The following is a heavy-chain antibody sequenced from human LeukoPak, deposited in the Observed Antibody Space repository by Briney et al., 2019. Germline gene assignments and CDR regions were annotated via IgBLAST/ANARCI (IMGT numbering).Heavy chain of an antibody. CDR2: ISGSGGST. CDR3: ANNPMTTVTLVYFDY. Sequence: SGGSLRLSCAASGFTFSSYAMSWVRQAPGKGLEWVSAISGSGGSTYYADSVKGRFTISRDNSKNTLYLQMNSLRAEDTAVYYCANNPMTTVTLVYFDYWGQGTLVTVSS. J-gene: IGHJ4*02. D-gene: IGHD4-17*01. CDR1: GFTFSSYA. V-gene: IGHV3-23*01.